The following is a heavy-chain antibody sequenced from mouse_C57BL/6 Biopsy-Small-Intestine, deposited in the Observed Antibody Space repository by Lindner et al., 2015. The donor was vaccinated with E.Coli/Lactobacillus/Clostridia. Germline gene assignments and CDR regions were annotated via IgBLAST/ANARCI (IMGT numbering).Heavy chain of an antibody. CDR2: IRNKSSNYAT. Sequence: VQLQESVRIVQPKGSLKLSCAASGFTFKTYAMHWVRQAPGEGLEWVARIRNKSSNYATYYADSVKDRFTISRDDSQSMVYLQMNNLKTEDTAMYYCVRNWDGFAYWGQGTLVTVSA. CDR1: GFTFKTYA. D-gene: IGHD4-1*01. V-gene: IGHV10-3*01. CDR3: VRNWDGFAY. J-gene: IGHJ3*01.